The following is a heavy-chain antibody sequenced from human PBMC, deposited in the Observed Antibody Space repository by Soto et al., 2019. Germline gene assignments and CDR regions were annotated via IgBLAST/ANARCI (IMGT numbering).Heavy chain of an antibody. CDR3: ARSSLMVYATPDY. Sequence: QVQLVESGGGVVQPGRSLRLSCAASGFTFSSYGMHWVRQAPGKGLEWVAVIWYDGSNKYYADSAKGRFTISRDNSKNTLYLQMNSLRAEDTAVYYCARSSLMVYATPDYWGQGTLVTVSS. V-gene: IGHV3-33*01. CDR1: GFTFSSYG. CDR2: IWYDGSNK. D-gene: IGHD2-8*01. J-gene: IGHJ4*02.